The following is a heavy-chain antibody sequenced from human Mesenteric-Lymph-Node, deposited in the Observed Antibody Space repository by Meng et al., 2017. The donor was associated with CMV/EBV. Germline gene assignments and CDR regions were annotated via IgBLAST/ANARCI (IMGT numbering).Heavy chain of an antibody. CDR1: GYTFTDYG. CDR2: VNAYHGDT. D-gene: IGHD3-3*01. V-gene: IGHV1-18*01. Sequence: ASVKVSCKASGYTFTDYGFGWVRQAPGQGLEWMGWVNAYHGDTTYAQSLQGRVTVTTDTATSTAYMELRSLRSDDTAVYYCARDQGLRFLEWLYDCWGQGTQVTVSS. CDR3: ARDQGLRFLEWLYDC. J-gene: IGHJ4*02.